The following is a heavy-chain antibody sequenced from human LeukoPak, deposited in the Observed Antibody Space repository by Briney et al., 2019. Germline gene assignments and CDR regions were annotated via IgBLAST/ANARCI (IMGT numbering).Heavy chain of an antibody. J-gene: IGHJ5*02. CDR3: ARADFLAAGPYLIGP. Sequence: GASVRVSCKTSGYSFTDYYIHWVRQAPGQGLEWMGWINTKSGRTSSARKFQGRVTMTRDPSSTTVYREMAWLTSDDTAISFCARADFLAAGPYLIGPWGQGTLVTVSS. CDR2: INTKSGRT. CDR1: GYSFTDYY. V-gene: IGHV1-2*02. D-gene: IGHD3-3*01.